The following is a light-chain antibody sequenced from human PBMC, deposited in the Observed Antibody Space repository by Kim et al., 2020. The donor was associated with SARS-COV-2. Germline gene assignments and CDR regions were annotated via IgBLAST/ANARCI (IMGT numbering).Light chain of an antibody. J-gene: IGKJ2*01. CDR1: QSVSRN. Sequence: EIVMTQSQATLSVSPGERVTLSCRASQSVSRNLAWYQHKPGQAPRLLIFGTSTRATGIPTRFSGSGSGTGFTLTISSLQSEDFAVYYCQQYNTWPPGTFGQGTKLEIK. CDR2: GTS. V-gene: IGKV3-15*01. CDR3: QQYNTWPPGT.